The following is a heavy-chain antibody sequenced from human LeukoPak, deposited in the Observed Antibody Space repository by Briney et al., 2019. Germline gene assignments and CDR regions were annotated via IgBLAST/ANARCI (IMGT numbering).Heavy chain of an antibody. J-gene: IGHJ3*02. CDR3: ARDGYLGRWAFDI. CDR1: GGSLSSSNW. D-gene: IGHD5-18*01. Sequence: SGTLSLTCAVSGGSLSSSNWWSWVRQPPGKGLEWIGEIYHSGSTNYNPSLKSRVTISVDNSKNQFSLKLSSVTAADTAVYYCARDGYLGRWAFDIWGQGTMVTVSS. CDR2: IYHSGST. V-gene: IGHV4-4*02.